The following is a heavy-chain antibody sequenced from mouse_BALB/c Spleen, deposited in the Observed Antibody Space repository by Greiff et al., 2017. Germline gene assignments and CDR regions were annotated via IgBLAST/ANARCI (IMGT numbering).Heavy chain of an antibody. CDR1: GYTFTDYW. J-gene: IGHJ4*01. CDR3: TNGNFNYYAMDY. Sequence: QVQLQQPGAELVMPGASVKMSCKASGYTFTDYWMHWVKQRPGQGLEWIGAIDTSDSYTSYNQKFKGKATLTVDESSSTAYMELRSLTSEDSAVYYCTNGNFNYYAMDYWGQGTSVTVSS. CDR2: IDTSDSYT. V-gene: IGHV1-69*01. D-gene: IGHD2-1*01.